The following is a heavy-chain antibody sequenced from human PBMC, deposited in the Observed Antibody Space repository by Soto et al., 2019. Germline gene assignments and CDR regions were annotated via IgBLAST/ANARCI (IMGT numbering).Heavy chain of an antibody. J-gene: IGHJ6*02. Sequence: ASVKVSCKASGYIFVNYGIAWVRQAPGQGLEWMGWISPYTGNTHSATKVQGRLTMTTDTSTSTAYKDLGSLTSDDTAVYYCVMVDNYVTPTPQDVWGQGTTLTVSS. D-gene: IGHD3-16*01. CDR3: VMVDNYVTPTPQDV. V-gene: IGHV1-18*01. CDR2: ISPYTGNT. CDR1: GYIFVNYG.